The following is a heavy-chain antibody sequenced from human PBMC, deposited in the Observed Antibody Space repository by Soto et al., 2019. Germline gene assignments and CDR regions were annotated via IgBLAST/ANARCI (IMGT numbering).Heavy chain of an antibody. CDR1: RYIFTAYF. CDR2: IHPNNGAT. V-gene: IGHV1-2*02. J-gene: IGHJ5*02. Sequence: QVQLVQSGAELKKPGASVKVSCKAPRYIFTAYFMHWVRQAPGQGLEWMGWIHPNNGATDYGLSFEGRVSMTRDKSISTDYMELSSRISDDTAVYYCAAHYPGARFDPWGQGTLVIVSS. D-gene: IGHD1-26*01. CDR3: AAHYPGARFDP.